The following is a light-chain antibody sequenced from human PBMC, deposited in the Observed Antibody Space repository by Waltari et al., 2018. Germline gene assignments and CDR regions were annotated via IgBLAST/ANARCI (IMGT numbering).Light chain of an antibody. CDR1: SSDVGGYNY. Sequence: QSALTQPASVSGSPGQSITISCTGTSSDVGGYNYVPWYQQHPGKAPKPMIYDVSHRPSGVSNRFPGSKSGNTASLTISGLQAEDEADYYCSSYTSSNTLGFGTGTKVTVL. CDR2: DVS. CDR3: SSYTSSNTLG. V-gene: IGLV2-14*03. J-gene: IGLJ1*01.